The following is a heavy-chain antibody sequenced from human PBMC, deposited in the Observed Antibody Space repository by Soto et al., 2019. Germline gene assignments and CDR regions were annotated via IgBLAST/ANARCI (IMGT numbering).Heavy chain of an antibody. CDR3: AKMDADLLPYYYYGMDV. CDR1: GFRFSDYG. CDR2: ISYDGSKK. V-gene: IGHV3-30*18. J-gene: IGHJ6*02. Sequence: QVQLVESGGGVVQPGRSLRLSCAASGFRFSDYGIHWVRKAPGKGLEWVALISYDGSKKFYTDSVKGRFTISRDNSKNTMYLQIDRLRAEDTAVYYCAKMDADLLPYYYYGMDVWGQGTTVTVSS. D-gene: IGHD1-26*01.